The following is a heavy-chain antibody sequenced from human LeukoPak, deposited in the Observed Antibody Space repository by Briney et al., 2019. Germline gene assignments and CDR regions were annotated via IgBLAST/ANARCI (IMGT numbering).Heavy chain of an antibody. CDR1: KFAFSSYA. CDR3: AKDRTTEGRMDDAFDI. V-gene: IGHV3-23*01. Sequence: GGSLRLSCAASKFAFSSYAMSWVRQAPGKGLEWVSAISGGGGNTYYADSVKGRFTISRDNSKNTLYLQMNSLRAEDTAVYYCAKDRTTEGRMDDAFDIWGQGTMVTVSS. J-gene: IGHJ3*02. D-gene: IGHD4-17*01. CDR2: ISGGGGNT.